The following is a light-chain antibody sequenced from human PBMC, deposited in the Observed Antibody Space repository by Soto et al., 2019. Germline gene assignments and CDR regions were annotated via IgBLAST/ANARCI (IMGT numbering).Light chain of an antibody. J-gene: IGKJ4*01. CDR1: ESVLYSSNNKNY. Sequence: DIVMTQSPHSLSVALWERATINCRSSESVLYSSNNKNYLAWYQQKPGQPPKLLIYWASTRESGVPDRFSGSGSGTDFTLTISSLQAEDVAAYYCQQYYSSPLTFGGGTKVDIK. CDR3: QQYYSSPLT. CDR2: WAS. V-gene: IGKV4-1*01.